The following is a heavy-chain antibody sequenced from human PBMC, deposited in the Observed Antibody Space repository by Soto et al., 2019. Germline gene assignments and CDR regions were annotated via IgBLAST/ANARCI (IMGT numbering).Heavy chain of an antibody. CDR3: ARNNGRENYYDSSGYWYYCDY. V-gene: IGHV4-30-2*01. D-gene: IGHD3-22*01. J-gene: IGHJ4*02. Sequence: SETLSLTCAVSGGSISSGGYSWSWIRQPPGKVLEYIGYIYHSGSTYYNPSLKSRVTISVDRSKNQFSLKLSSVTAADTAVYYCARNNGRENYYDSSGYWYYCDYWGQGTLVTVS. CDR1: GGSISSGGYS. CDR2: IYHSGST.